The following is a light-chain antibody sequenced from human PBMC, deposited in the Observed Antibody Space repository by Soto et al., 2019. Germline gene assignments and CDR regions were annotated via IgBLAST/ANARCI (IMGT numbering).Light chain of an antibody. CDR2: INYDGTH. J-gene: IGLJ3*02. V-gene: IGLV4-69*01. CDR3: QSLGTGIQV. Sequence: QSVLTQSPCASASLGASVKLTCTLSSGYSTYAIAWHQQQSEKGPRFLMKINYDGTHSKGDGFFDRFSGSSSGAERHLTISSLQSEDEADYYCQSLGTGIQVFGGGTKLTAL. CDR1: SGYSTYA.